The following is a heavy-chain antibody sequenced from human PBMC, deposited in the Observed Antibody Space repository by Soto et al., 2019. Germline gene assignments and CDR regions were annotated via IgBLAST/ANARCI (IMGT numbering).Heavy chain of an antibody. V-gene: IGHV4-31*03. CDR2: IYYSGST. D-gene: IGHD4-17*01. J-gene: IGHJ1*01. CDR3: ASYGRREPYFQH. Sequence: QVQLQESGPGLVKPSQTLSLTCTVSGGSISSGGYSWSWIRQHPGKGLEWIGYIYYSGSTYYNPSLKSRVTISVDTSKNQFSLKLSSVTAEDTAVYYCASYGRREPYFQHWGQGTLVTVSS. CDR1: GGSISSGGYS.